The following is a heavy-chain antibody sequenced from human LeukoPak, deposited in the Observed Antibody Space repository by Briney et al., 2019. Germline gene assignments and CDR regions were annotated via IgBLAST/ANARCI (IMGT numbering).Heavy chain of an antibody. Sequence: GGSLRLSCAASGFTFSDAWMSWVRQAPGKGLEWVGRIKSKTGGGTTDYAAPVKGRFTISRDDSKNTLYLQMNSLKIEDTAVYYCARYYGDSGSRYYFDYWGQGTLVTVSS. CDR1: GFTFSDAW. CDR3: ARYYGDSGSRYYFDY. V-gene: IGHV3-15*01. D-gene: IGHD3-22*01. CDR2: IKSKTGGGTT. J-gene: IGHJ4*02.